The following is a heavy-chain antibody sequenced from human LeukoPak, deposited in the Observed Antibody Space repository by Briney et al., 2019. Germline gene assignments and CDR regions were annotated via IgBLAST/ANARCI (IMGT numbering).Heavy chain of an antibody. CDR2: ISWNSDTT. Sequence: PGGSLRLSCAASGFTFDDFAMHWVRQSPGKGLEWVSGISWNSDTTAYADSVKGRFTISRDNANNSLYLLMNSLRSEDTAFYYCAKAPHYYTLATYWDYFENWGQGSLVTVSS. CDR1: GFTFDDFA. J-gene: IGHJ4*02. CDR3: AKAPHYYTLATYWDYFEN. V-gene: IGHV3-9*01. D-gene: IGHD3-10*01.